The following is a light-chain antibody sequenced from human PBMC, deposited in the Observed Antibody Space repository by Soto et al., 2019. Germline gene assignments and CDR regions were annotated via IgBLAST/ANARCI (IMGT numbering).Light chain of an antibody. CDR1: QTISSW. V-gene: IGKV1-5*03. J-gene: IGKJ1*01. CDR3: QHYNSYSEA. Sequence: DIQMTQSPSTLSGSVGARVTITCRASQTISSWLAWYQQKPGKAPKLLIYKASTLKSGVPSRFSGSGSGTELTINISSLQPDDCETYYCQHYNSYSEAFGQGTKVDIK. CDR2: KAS.